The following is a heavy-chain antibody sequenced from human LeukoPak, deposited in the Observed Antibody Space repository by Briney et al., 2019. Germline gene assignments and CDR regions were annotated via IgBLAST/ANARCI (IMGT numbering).Heavy chain of an antibody. CDR1: GFTFNDAW. Sequence: PGGSLRLACIASGFTFNDAWMTWVRQAPGKGLEWVGRIKSKTDGGTADYAAPVKGRFTISRDDSKNTLYLQMNSLKSEDTAVYYCSTGRGPLYYDFWSGFDYWGQGTLVTVSS. CDR2: IKSKTDGGTA. V-gene: IGHV3-15*01. J-gene: IGHJ4*02. D-gene: IGHD3-3*01. CDR3: STGRGPLYYDFWSGFDY.